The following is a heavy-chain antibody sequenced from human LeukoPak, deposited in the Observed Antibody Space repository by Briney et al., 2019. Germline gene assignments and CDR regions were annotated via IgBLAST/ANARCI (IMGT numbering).Heavy chain of an antibody. CDR2: ISSSGSTI. V-gene: IGHV3-48*03. D-gene: IGHD4-23*01. CDR1: GFTFSSYE. Sequence: PGGSLRLSCAASGFTFSSYEMNWVRQAPGKGLEWVSYISSSGSTIYYADSVKGRFTISRDNSKNTLYVQMSSLRPEDTAVYYCVKALDYGGNHAFDIWGQGTMVTVSS. CDR3: VKALDYGGNHAFDI. J-gene: IGHJ3*02.